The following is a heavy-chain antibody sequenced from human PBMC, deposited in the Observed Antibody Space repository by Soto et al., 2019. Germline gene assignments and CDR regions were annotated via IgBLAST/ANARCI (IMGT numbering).Heavy chain of an antibody. CDR3: AKRANGDFCDY. J-gene: IGHJ4*02. V-gene: IGHV3-23*01. Sequence: GGSLRLSCTASGFNFNNNDMSWVRQAPGEGLEWVSGMRGIDGSKSYIDSVKGRYSVSRDNAKSTLYLQMTNVRVEDTAVYYCAKRANGDFCDYWGQETLGTASS. CDR2: MRGIDGSK. CDR1: GFNFNNND. D-gene: IGHD3-10*01.